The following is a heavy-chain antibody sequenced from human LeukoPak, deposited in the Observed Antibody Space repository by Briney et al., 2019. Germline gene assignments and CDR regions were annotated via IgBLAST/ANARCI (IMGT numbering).Heavy chain of an antibody. V-gene: IGHV3-23*01. CDR2: ISGRGGST. D-gene: IGHD2-15*01. J-gene: IGHJ4*02. CDR3: AKDANHGDIVGPTRFDY. Sequence: PGGSLRLSCAASGFTFSSYAMRGVRQARGKALEWVSSISGRGGSTYYADCGKGRFTISRDNSKNTLHLQMNSLRAEDTAVYYCAKDANHGDIVGPTRFDYWGQGTLVTVSP. CDR1: GFTFSSYA.